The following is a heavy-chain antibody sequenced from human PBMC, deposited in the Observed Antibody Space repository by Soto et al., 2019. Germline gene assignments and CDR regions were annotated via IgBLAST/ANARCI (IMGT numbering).Heavy chain of an antibody. CDR1: GGTFSSDA. V-gene: IGHV1-69*06. CDR3: ARELGYCSSTSCQDYYYYYGMDV. Sequence: SVKVSCKASGGTFSSDAISWLRQAPGQGLEWMGGIIPIFGTANYAQKFQGRVTITADKSTSTAYMELSSLRSEDTAVYHCARELGYCSSTSCQDYYYYYGMDVWGQGTTVTVSS. D-gene: IGHD2-2*01. J-gene: IGHJ6*02. CDR2: IIPIFGTA.